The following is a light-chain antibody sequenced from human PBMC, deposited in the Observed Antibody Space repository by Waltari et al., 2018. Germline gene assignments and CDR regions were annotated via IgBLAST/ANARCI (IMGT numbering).Light chain of an antibody. CDR3: QTWGVGTWV. J-gene: IGLJ3*02. V-gene: IGLV4-69*01. Sequence: QLVVTQSPSASASPGVSVKLTCTLSSGHRSYAIAWPQPQPQKGPRFLIKVFSKGTLIMGDGIPDRFSGSTSGAERYLIISSLQSEDEADYYCQTWGVGTWVFGGGTKLTVL. CDR1: SGHRSYA. CDR2: VFSKGTL.